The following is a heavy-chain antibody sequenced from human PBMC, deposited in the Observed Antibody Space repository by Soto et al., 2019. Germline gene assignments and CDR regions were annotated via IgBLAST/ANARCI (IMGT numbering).Heavy chain of an antibody. CDR3: ARDRRITSFGVGSIPFDY. J-gene: IGHJ4*02. Sequence: ASVNVSCKASGYTFSSYGFSWVRQAPGQGLEWMGWISAYNGNTNYAQKLQGRLTMTTDTSTSTAYMELRSLRSDDTAVYYCARDRRITSFGVGSIPFDYWGQGTLVTVPS. V-gene: IGHV1-18*01. CDR2: ISAYNGNT. CDR1: GYTFSSYG. D-gene: IGHD3-3*01.